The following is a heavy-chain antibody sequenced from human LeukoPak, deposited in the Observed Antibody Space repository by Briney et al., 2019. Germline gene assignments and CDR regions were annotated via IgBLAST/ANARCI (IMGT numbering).Heavy chain of an antibody. CDR3: ARDQTYSGSGIYTYFDY. CDR1: GGSINSYY. D-gene: IGHD3-10*01. Sequence: SETLSLTCTVSGGSINSYYWSWIRQPAGKGLGYIGRIYSTGSTNYNPSLRSRVTISVDTSKNHFSLKLSSVTAADTALYYCARDQTYSGSGIYTYFDYWGQGILVTVST. CDR2: IYSTGST. V-gene: IGHV4-4*07. J-gene: IGHJ4*02.